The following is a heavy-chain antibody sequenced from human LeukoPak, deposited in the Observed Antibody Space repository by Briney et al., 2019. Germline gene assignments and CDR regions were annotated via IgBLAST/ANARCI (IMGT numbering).Heavy chain of an antibody. V-gene: IGHV1-46*01. CDR3: ARDSSAEEPYYFDY. J-gene: IGHJ4*02. CDR1: GYTFTSYY. D-gene: IGHD6-19*01. Sequence: ASEKVSCKASGYTFTSYYMHWVRQAPGQGLEWMGIINPSGGSTSYAQKFQGRVTMTRDMSTGTVYMELSSLRSEDTAVYYCARDSSAEEPYYFDYWGQGTLVTVSS. CDR2: INPSGGST.